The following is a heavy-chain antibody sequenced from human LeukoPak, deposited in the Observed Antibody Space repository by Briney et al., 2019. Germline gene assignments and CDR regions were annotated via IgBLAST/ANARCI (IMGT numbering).Heavy chain of an antibody. D-gene: IGHD3-10*01. Sequence: GGSLRLSCEVSGFTFTDYWMNWVRQAPGKGPEWVASIRQDGSEKTYVDSVKGRFTISRDNTKNSLSLQLNGLRAEDTAVYYCAKDQLKRITMVRGEPDYWGQGTLVTVSS. CDR1: GFTFTDYW. CDR2: IRQDGSEK. CDR3: AKDQLKRITMVRGEPDY. V-gene: IGHV3-7*03. J-gene: IGHJ4*02.